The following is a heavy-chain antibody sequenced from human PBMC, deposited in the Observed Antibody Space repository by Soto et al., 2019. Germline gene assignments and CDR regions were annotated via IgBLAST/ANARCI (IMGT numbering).Heavy chain of an antibody. J-gene: IGHJ6*02. CDR3: ARSDYDFWSGYPQLMDV. CDR2: ISAYNGNT. CDR1: GYTFTSYG. V-gene: IGHV1-18*01. D-gene: IGHD3-3*01. Sequence: ASVKVSCKASGYTFTSYGISWVRQAPGQGLEWMGWISAYNGNTNYAQKLQGRVTMTTDTSTSTAYMELRSLRSDDTAVYYCARSDYDFWSGYPQLMDVWGQGSTVIVSS.